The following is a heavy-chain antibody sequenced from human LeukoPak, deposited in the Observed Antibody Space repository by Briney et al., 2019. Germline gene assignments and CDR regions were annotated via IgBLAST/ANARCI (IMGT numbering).Heavy chain of an antibody. V-gene: IGHV4-38-2*01. CDR2: IYHSGRT. CDR1: GYPISNFYY. Sequence: SETLSLTCAVSGYPISNFYYWGWIRQPPGKGLEWIGNIYHSGRTYYNPSLQSRVTISVDTSKNQLCLNLSAVIAAATAVYFCARVASPVSLEYWGQGKLVTVSS. J-gene: IGHJ4*02. D-gene: IGHD2-8*01. CDR3: ARVASPVSLEY.